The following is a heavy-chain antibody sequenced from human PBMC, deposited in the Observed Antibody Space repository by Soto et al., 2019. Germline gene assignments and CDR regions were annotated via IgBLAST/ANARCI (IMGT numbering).Heavy chain of an antibody. CDR2: IFPVDSDT. CDR3: ARRHDSGAYFVY. V-gene: IGHV5-51*01. J-gene: IGHJ4*02. Sequence: GESLKISCKGSGYSFTSYWIGWVRQMPGKGLECMGIIFPVDSDTRYSPSFQGQVTISADKSISTAYLQWNSLKASDTAVYYCARRHDSGAYFVYWGQGTLVTVSS. CDR1: GYSFTSYW. D-gene: IGHD4-17*01.